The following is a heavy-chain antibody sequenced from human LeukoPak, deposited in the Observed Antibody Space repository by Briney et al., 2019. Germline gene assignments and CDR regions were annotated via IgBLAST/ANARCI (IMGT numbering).Heavy chain of an antibody. V-gene: IGHV3-30*02. Sequence: GGSLRLSCAASGFTFSSYAMHWVRQAPGKGLEWVAFIRYDGINKYYADSVKGRFTISRDNSKNTLYLQMNSLRAEDTAVYYCARVTGVYSGSYPFDYWGQGTLVTVSS. CDR2: IRYDGINK. D-gene: IGHD1-26*01. CDR1: GFTFSSYA. J-gene: IGHJ4*02. CDR3: ARVTGVYSGSYPFDY.